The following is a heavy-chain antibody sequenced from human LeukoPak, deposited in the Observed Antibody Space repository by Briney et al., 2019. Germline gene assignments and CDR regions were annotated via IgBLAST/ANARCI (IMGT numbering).Heavy chain of an antibody. Sequence: SETLSLTCTVSGGSISSYYWSWIRQPAGKGPEWIGRIYTSGSTNYNPSLKSRVTMSVDTSKNQFSLKLSSVTAADTAVYYCARDRWCSSSSCYGGDFDYWGQGTLVTVSS. CDR2: IYTSGST. CDR3: ARDRWCSSSSCYGGDFDY. CDR1: GGSISSYY. J-gene: IGHJ4*02. D-gene: IGHD2-2*01. V-gene: IGHV4-4*07.